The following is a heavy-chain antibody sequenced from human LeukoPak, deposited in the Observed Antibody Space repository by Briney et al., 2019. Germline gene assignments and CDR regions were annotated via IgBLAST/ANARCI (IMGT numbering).Heavy chain of an antibody. J-gene: IGHJ6*03. CDR2: IKQDGSEK. CDR1: GFTFSSYW. Sequence: AGGSLRLSCAASGFTFSSYWMSWVRQAPGKGLEWVANIKQDGSEKYYVDSVKGRFTISRDNAKNSLYLQMNSLRAEDTAVYYCARDRGSGWYENYYYYMDVWGKGTTVTISS. D-gene: IGHD6-19*01. V-gene: IGHV3-7*01. CDR3: ARDRGSGWYENYYYYMDV.